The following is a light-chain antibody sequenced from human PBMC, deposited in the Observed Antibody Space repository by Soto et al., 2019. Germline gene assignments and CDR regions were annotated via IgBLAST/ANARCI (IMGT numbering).Light chain of an antibody. Sequence: GDRVTITCRAGHSVSSWLAWYQQKPGKAPKLLTYDASSLESGVPSRFSGSGSGTEFTLTISSMQPDDFATYYCQQYIGSPWTFGQGTKVDIK. CDR1: HSVSSW. CDR2: DAS. V-gene: IGKV1-5*01. CDR3: QQYIGSPWT. J-gene: IGKJ1*01.